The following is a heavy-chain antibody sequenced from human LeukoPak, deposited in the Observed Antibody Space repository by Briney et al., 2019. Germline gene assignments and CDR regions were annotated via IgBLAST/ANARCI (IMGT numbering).Heavy chain of an antibody. V-gene: IGHV4-39*01. CDR3: ARKYYDFWSGYYGPFDY. CDR1: GGSISSSSYY. D-gene: IGHD3-3*01. CDR2: IYYSGST. J-gene: IGHJ4*02. Sequence: SETLSLTCTVSGGSISSSSYYWGWIRQPPGKGLEWIGSIYYSGSTYYNPSFKSRVTISVDTSKNQFSLKLSSVTGADTAVYYCARKYYDFWSGYYGPFDYWGQGTLVTVSS.